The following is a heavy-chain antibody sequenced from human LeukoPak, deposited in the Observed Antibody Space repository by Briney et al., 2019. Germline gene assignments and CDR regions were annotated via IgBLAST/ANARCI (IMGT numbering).Heavy chain of an antibody. Sequence: GGSLRLSCAASGFTFSSYEMNWVRQAPGKGLEWVSYISSSGSTIYYEDSVKGRFTISRDNAKNSLYLQMNSLRAEDTAVYYCASLGSSTVTLDYWGQGTLVTVSS. CDR1: GFTFSSYE. J-gene: IGHJ4*02. CDR2: ISSSGSTI. V-gene: IGHV3-48*03. D-gene: IGHD4-17*01. CDR3: ASLGSSTVTLDY.